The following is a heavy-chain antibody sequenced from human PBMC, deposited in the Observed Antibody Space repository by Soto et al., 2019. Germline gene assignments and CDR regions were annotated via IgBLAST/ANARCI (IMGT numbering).Heavy chain of an antibody. V-gene: IGHV4-34*01. Sequence: SETLSLTCAVYGGSFSGYYWSWIRQPPGKGLEWIGEINHSGSTNYNPSLKSRVTISVDTSKNQFSLKLSSVTAADTAVYYCARRALAAAGTGNWFDPWGQGTLVTVSS. CDR1: GGSFSGYY. J-gene: IGHJ5*02. CDR3: ARRALAAAGTGNWFDP. CDR2: INHSGST. D-gene: IGHD6-13*01.